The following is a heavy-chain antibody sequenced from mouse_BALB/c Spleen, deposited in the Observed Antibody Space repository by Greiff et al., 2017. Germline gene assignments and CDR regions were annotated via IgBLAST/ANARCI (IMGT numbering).Heavy chain of an antibody. V-gene: IGHV14-3*02. CDR2: IDPANGNT. J-gene: IGHJ4*01. CDR3: APIYYGYDGDYAMDY. Sequence: VQLQQSGAELVKPGASVKLSCTASGFNIKDTYMHWVRQRPEQGLEWIGRIDPANGNTKYDPKFQGKATITADTSSNTAYLQLSSLTSEDTAVYYCAPIYYGYDGDYAMDYWGQGTSVTVSS. D-gene: IGHD2-2*01. CDR1: GFNIKDTY.